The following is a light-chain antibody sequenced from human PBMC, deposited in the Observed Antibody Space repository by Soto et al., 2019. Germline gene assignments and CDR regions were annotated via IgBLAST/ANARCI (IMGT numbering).Light chain of an antibody. Sequence: QSVLTQPGSVSGSPGQSITISCTGTSSDVGGYNYVSWYQQHPGKAPKVMIYEVSNRPSGVSNRFSGSKSGNTASLTISGVQAEDEADYSCSSYTSSINLVFGTGNKVTVL. J-gene: IGLJ1*01. CDR2: EVS. CDR1: SSDVGGYNY. CDR3: SSYTSSINLV. V-gene: IGLV2-14*01.